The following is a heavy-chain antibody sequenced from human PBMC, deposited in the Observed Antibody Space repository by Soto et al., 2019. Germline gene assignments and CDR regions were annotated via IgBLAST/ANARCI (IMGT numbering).Heavy chain of an antibody. D-gene: IGHD3-10*01. CDR3: ARALGRGVRYGMDV. Sequence: PGGSLRLSCAASGFTFSCCAMSWVRQAPGKGLEWISCINSGSNAIYYADSVKGRFTISRDNAKNSLSLQMNSLRDEDTAVYYCARALGRGVRYGMDVWGQGTTVTVSS. V-gene: IGHV3-48*02. J-gene: IGHJ6*02. CDR2: INSGSNAI. CDR1: GFTFSCCA.